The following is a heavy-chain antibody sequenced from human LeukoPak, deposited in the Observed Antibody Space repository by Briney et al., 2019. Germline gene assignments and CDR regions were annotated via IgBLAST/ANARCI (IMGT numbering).Heavy chain of an antibody. CDR3: ARLPGVLLWFGELFPFDY. Sequence: TGGSLRLSCTGSGFSIGDYWMSWVRQAPGKGLEWVANIKQDGSEKYYVDSVKGRFTISRDNAKNSLYLQMNSLRAEDTAVYYCARLPGVLLWFGELFPFDYWGQGTLVTVSS. D-gene: IGHD3-10*01. CDR2: IKQDGSEK. CDR1: GFSIGDYW. J-gene: IGHJ4*02. V-gene: IGHV3-7*01.